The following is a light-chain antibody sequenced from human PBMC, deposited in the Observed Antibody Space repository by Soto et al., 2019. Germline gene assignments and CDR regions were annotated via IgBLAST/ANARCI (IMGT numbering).Light chain of an antibody. V-gene: IGKV3-11*01. J-gene: IGKJ4*01. CDR2: DAS. Sequence: EIVLTQSPATLSLSPGERATLSCRASQSISSHLAWYQQKPGQAPSLLMYDASNRATGILARFSGSGSGTDFTLTISSLEPEDVAVYYCQQRSTWPLTFGGGTKVEIK. CDR1: QSISSH. CDR3: QQRSTWPLT.